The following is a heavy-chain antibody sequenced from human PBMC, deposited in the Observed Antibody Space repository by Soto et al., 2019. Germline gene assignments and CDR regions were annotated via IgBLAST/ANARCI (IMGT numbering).Heavy chain of an antibody. J-gene: IGHJ6*02. Sequence: QIQLVQSGAEVKKPGASVKVSCKTSGYTFSNYGISWVRQAPGQGLEWMGWISAYNGHTNYAQKLQDRVTTTTDTSTRTAYMELRSLRSDDTAVYYCARDPSRYSYGRCYYYGMDVWGQGTTVTVSS. D-gene: IGHD5-18*01. V-gene: IGHV1-18*01. CDR2: ISAYNGHT. CDR1: GYTFSNYG. CDR3: ARDPSRYSYGRCYYYGMDV.